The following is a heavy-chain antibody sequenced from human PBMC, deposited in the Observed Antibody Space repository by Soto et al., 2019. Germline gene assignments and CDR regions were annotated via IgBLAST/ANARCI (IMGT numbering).Heavy chain of an antibody. V-gene: IGHV3-30*18. CDR2: ISYDGSNK. CDR3: AQSIAAAGTEVDY. J-gene: IGHJ4*02. D-gene: IGHD6-13*01. CDR1: GFTFSSYG. Sequence: QVQLVESGGGVVQPGRSLRLSCAASGFTFSSYGMHWVRQAPGKGLEWVAVISYDGSNKYYADSVKGRFTISRDNSKNTLYLQMNSLRAEDTAVYYCAQSIAAAGTEVDYWGQGTLVTVSS.